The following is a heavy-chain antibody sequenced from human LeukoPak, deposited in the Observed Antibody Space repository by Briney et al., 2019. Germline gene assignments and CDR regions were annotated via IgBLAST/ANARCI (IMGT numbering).Heavy chain of an antibody. D-gene: IGHD5-24*01. Sequence: ASVKVSCKASGYTFTGYYLHWVRQAPGRGLEWMGWINPYSGGTNYAQKFQGRVTLTRDTSISTAYMELSRLRSDDTAVYYCARDLEDGSNYAFDIWGQGTMVTVSP. J-gene: IGHJ3*02. CDR2: INPYSGGT. CDR3: ARDLEDGSNYAFDI. CDR1: GYTFTGYY. V-gene: IGHV1-2*02.